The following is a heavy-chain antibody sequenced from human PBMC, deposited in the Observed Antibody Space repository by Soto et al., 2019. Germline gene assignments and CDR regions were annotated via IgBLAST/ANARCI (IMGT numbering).Heavy chain of an antibody. V-gene: IGHV1-18*04. CDR2: ISAYNGNT. CDR3: AGDGYCSGGSCYSHYYYGMDV. J-gene: IGHJ6*02. Sequence: SVTVSFKASGYTFTSDRISWVREAPGQGLDWMGWISAYNGNTNYAQKLQGRVTMTTDTSTSTAYMELRSLRSDDTAVYYCAGDGYCSGGSCYSHYYYGMDVCGQGTTVTVSS. D-gene: IGHD2-15*01. CDR1: GYTFTSDR.